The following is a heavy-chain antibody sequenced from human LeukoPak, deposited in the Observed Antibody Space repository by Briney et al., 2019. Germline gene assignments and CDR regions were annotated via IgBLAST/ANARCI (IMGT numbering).Heavy chain of an antibody. D-gene: IGHD1-26*01. Sequence: GGSLRLSCAASGFTFSSYSMNWVRQAPGKGLEWVSYISSSSSTIYYADSVKGRFTISRDNAKNSLYLQMNSLRDEDTAVYYCASNYLYSGSSGIYFHYWGQGTLVTVSS. CDR2: ISSSSSTI. CDR3: ASNYLYSGSSGIYFHY. CDR1: GFTFSSYS. V-gene: IGHV3-48*02. J-gene: IGHJ4*02.